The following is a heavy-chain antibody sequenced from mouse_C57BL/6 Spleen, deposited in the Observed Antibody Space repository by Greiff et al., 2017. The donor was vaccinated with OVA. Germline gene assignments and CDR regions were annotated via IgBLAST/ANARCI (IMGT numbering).Heavy chain of an antibody. CDR2: IDPSDSYT. Sequence: QVQLQQPGAELVMPGASVKLSCKASGYTFTSYWMHWVKQRPGQGLEWIGEIDPSDSYTNYNQKFKGKSTLTVAKSSSTAYMQLSSLTSEDSAVYYCARQLRLPRTGFAYWGQGTLVTVSA. CDR1: GYTFTSYW. CDR3: ARQLRLPRTGFAY. J-gene: IGHJ3*01. D-gene: IGHD3-2*02. V-gene: IGHV1-69*01.